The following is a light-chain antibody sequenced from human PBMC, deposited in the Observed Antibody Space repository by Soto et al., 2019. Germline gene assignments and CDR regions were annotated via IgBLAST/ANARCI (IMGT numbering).Light chain of an antibody. Sequence: QSVLTQPRSVSGSPLPSVSISCTGNSSDVGGYNSVSLYQQHPGNAPKLMIYDVPKRPSKVPDRFSGSKSGNTGSLTISWLQAEDEADYHCCSYAGSSYVFGTGTKVTVL. CDR3: CSYAGSSYV. CDR1: SSDVGGYNS. V-gene: IGLV2-11*01. CDR2: DVP. J-gene: IGLJ1*01.